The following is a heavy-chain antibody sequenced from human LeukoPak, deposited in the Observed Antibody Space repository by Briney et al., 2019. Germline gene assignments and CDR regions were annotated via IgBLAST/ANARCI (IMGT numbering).Heavy chain of an antibody. CDR1: GYTFTGYY. D-gene: IGHD6-6*01. CDR3: ARGPQYSSSSARYSPSTAYYFDY. J-gene: IGHJ4*02. Sequence: ASVKVSCKASGYTFTGYYMHRVRQAPGQGLEWMGWINPNSGGTNYAQKFQGRVTMTRDTSISTAYMELSSLRSEDTAVYYCARGPQYSSSSARYSPSTAYYFDYWGQGTLVTVSS. V-gene: IGHV1-2*02. CDR2: INPNSGGT.